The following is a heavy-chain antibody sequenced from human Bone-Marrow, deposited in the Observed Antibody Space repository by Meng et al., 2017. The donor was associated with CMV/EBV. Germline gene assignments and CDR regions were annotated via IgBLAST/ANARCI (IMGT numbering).Heavy chain of an antibody. D-gene: IGHD6-19*01. CDR1: GFTFSSYV. V-gene: IGHV3-30*02. Sequence: GGSLRLSCAASGFTFSSYVMHWVRQAPGKGLEWVAFIRFDGSNRYYADSVKGRFTISRDNAKNSLYLQMNSLRAEDMALYYCAKVMSRGTSGWYFDAFDIWGQGTMVTVSS. J-gene: IGHJ3*02. CDR2: IRFDGSNR. CDR3: AKVMSRGTSGWYFDAFDI.